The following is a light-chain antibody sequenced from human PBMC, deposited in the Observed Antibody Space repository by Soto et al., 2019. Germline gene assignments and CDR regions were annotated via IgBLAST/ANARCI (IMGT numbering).Light chain of an antibody. CDR1: QGIGDT. V-gene: IGKV3-20*01. CDR3: QQYGSSPPIT. Sequence: EVVLRQSPATLSVSPGEGATLSCRASQGIGDTLAWYQHKPGQTPRLLIYDTSTRATGVPTRFSGSRSGAEITLTISRLEPEDFAVYYCQQYGSSPPITFGQGTRLEIK. J-gene: IGKJ5*01. CDR2: DTS.